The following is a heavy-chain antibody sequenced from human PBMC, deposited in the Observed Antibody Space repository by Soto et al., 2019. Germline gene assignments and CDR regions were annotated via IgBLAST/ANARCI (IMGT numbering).Heavy chain of an antibody. CDR1: GVTFSSYA. Sequence: SVKVSCKASGVTFSSYAISWVRQAPGQGLEWMGGIIPIFGTANCAQKFQGRVTITADKSTSTAYMELSSLRSEDTAVYYCARGCPTYSSSPLCYYYYGMEVWGQGTTVTVSS. CDR3: ARGCPTYSSSPLCYYYYGMEV. J-gene: IGHJ6*02. D-gene: IGHD6-6*01. CDR2: IIPIFGTA. V-gene: IGHV1-69*06.